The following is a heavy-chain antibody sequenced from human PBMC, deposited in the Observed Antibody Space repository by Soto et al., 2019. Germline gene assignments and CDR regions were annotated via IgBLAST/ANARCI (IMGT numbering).Heavy chain of an antibody. CDR1: GYTFTTYG. CDR3: ARFNCISSSCYEGYFDY. CDR2: ISTDIGNT. V-gene: IGHV1-18*01. Sequence: QVQLVQSGAEVKKPGASVKVSCKTSGYTFTTYGISWVRQAPGQGLEWMGWISTDIGNTNYAQKVQDRVTMTTDTSTSTAYMELRSRRSDDTAVYYCARFNCISSSCYEGYFDYWGHGTLVTVSS. D-gene: IGHD2-2*01. J-gene: IGHJ4*01.